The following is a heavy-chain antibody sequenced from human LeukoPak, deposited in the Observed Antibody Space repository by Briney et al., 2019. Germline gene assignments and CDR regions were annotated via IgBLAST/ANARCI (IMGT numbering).Heavy chain of an antibody. CDR1: GYIFMNYG. CDR3: ARDIGSGYSYGLYNWFDP. J-gene: IGHJ5*02. D-gene: IGHD5-18*01. V-gene: IGHV1-2*02. CDR2: INPNGGGT. Sequence: ASVTVSCKASGYIFMNYGINWVRQAPGQGLEWMGWINPNGGGTNYAQKFQGRVTMTRDTSISTAYMELTRLRSDDTAVYYCARDIGSGYSYGLYNWFDPWGQGTLVTVSS.